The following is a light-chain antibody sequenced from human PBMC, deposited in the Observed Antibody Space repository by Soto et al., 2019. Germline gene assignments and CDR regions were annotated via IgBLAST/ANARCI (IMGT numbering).Light chain of an antibody. CDR1: QSVSSW. V-gene: IGKV1-5*03. Sequence: DIQMTQSPSTLSASVGDRVTIACGASQSVSSWLAWYQQKAGKAPKLLIYKASSLQCGVPSRFSGSGSGIEFTLTISSLQPDDFATYYCQQYSSFPTFGQGTKLEIK. CDR2: KAS. CDR3: QQYSSFPT. J-gene: IGKJ2*01.